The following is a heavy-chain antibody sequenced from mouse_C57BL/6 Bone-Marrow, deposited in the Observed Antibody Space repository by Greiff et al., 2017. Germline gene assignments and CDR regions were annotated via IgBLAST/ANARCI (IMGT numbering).Heavy chain of an antibody. Sequence: EVKLQESGGGLVQPGGSMKLSCAASGFTFSDAWMDWVRQSPEKGLEWVAEIRNKANNHATYYAESVKGRFTISRDDSKSSVYLQMNSLRAEDTGIYYCTYYYGSSYDYWYFDVWGTGTTVTVAS. CDR3: TYYYGSSYDYWYFDV. D-gene: IGHD1-1*01. J-gene: IGHJ1*03. V-gene: IGHV6-6*01. CDR2: IRNKANNHAT. CDR1: GFTFSDAW.